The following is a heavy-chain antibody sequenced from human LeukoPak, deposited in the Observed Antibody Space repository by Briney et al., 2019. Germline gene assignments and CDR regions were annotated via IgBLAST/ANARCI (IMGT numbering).Heavy chain of an antibody. CDR3: ARTPWTWLLIDY. J-gene: IGHJ4*02. Sequence: GGSLRLSCTASGFTFSTYPMHWVRQAPGKGLEWVAVVADDGKDKHYVESVKGRFTISRDNAKNSLYLQMNSLRAEDTAVYYCARTPWTWLLIDYWGQGTLVTVSS. CDR2: VADDGKDK. D-gene: IGHD3-22*01. V-gene: IGHV3-30*04. CDR1: GFTFSTYP.